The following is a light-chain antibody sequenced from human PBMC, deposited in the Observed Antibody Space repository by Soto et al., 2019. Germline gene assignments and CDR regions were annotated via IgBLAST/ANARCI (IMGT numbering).Light chain of an antibody. CDR2: GAS. CDR3: QQYSSSAPIT. Sequence: EIVLTQSPGTLSLSPWERATLSCRASQSVRNNNLNWYQQKAGQAPRLLIYGASIRATGIPDRFSGSGSGTGFTLTISRLEPEDFALYFCQQYSSSAPITFGQGTRLEIK. CDR1: QSVRNNN. J-gene: IGKJ5*01. V-gene: IGKV3-20*01.